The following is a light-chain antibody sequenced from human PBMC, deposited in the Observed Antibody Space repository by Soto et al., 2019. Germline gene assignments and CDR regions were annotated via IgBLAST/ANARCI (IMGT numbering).Light chain of an antibody. CDR3: SSYTSSSTWV. V-gene: IGLV2-14*01. CDR2: EVS. CDR1: SSDVGDYNY. J-gene: IGLJ3*02. Sequence: ALTQPASVSGSPGQSITISCTGTSSDVGDYNYVSWYQQHPGKAPKLMIYEVSNRPSGVSYRFSGSKSGNTASLTISGLQAEDEADYYCSSYTSSSTWVFGGGTKLTVL.